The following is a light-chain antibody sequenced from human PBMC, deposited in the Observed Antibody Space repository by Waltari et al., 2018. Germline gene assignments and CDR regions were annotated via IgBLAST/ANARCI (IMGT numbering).Light chain of an antibody. Sequence: QSVLSQPPSASATPGQRATISSSGSSSNIGHHYVSWYQQLPGTAPKLLIYSNNQRPSGVPDRFSGSKSGTSASLAINGLRSEDEADYYCATWDDSLRMVFGGGTELTVL. CDR1: SSNIGHHY. CDR3: ATWDDSLRMV. V-gene: IGLV1-47*01. CDR2: SNN. J-gene: IGLJ3*02.